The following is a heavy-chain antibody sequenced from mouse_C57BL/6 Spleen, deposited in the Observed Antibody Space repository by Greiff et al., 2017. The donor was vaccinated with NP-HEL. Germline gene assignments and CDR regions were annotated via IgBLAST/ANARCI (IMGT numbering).Heavy chain of an antibody. CDR2: ISYDGSN. V-gene: IGHV3-6*01. D-gene: IGHD2-3*01. CDR3: AREGDDGSFAY. Sequence: EVQLQESGPGLVKPSQSLSLTCSVTGYSITSGYYWNWIRQFPGNKLEWMGYISYDGSNNYNPSLKNRISITRDTSKNQFFLKLNSVTTEDTATYYCAREGDDGSFAYWGQGTLVTVSA. CDR1: GYSITSGYY. J-gene: IGHJ3*01.